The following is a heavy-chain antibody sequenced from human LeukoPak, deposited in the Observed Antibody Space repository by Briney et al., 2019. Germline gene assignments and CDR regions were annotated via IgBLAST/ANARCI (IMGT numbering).Heavy chain of an antibody. Sequence: SETLSLTCAVYGGSFSGYYWSWIRQPPGKVLEWIGEINHSGNTNYNPSLKSRVTISVDTSKNQFSLKLSSVTAEDTAVYYCARTIQWREGRNWFDPWGQGTLVTVSS. CDR2: INHSGNT. D-gene: IGHD5-12*01. CDR3: ARTIQWREGRNWFDP. V-gene: IGHV4-34*01. J-gene: IGHJ5*02. CDR1: GGSFSGYY.